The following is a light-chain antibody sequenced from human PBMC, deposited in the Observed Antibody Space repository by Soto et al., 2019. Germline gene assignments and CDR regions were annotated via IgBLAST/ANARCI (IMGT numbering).Light chain of an antibody. CDR1: SDDIGTYEY. V-gene: IGLV2-14*01. Sequence: QSSLAHPASLSGSPGQTITISCTGSSDDIGTYEYISWHQHHPGKAPKLIIFGVYDRPSGISDRFSGSKSGNTASLTIFGLQVEDEAVYYCSSYTSGSTLPWVFGTGTKVTAL. CDR2: GVY. CDR3: SSYTSGSTLPWV. J-gene: IGLJ1*01.